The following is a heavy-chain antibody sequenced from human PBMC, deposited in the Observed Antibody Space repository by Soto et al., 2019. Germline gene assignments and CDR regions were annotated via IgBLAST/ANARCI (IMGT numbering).Heavy chain of an antibody. CDR1: GFRFKSFV. V-gene: IGHV3-30*19. Sequence: QVQLVESGGGVVQPGTSLRLSCAASGFRFKSFVMHWVRQAPGKGLEWVAFTSYDGNNKDYGDSVKGRFTVSRDNSQNKLHLQMDFLRPEDTAFYYCARWGTTGGFDLWGQGTLVSVSS. D-gene: IGHD3-16*01. J-gene: IGHJ4*02. CDR3: ARWGTTGGFDL. CDR2: TSYDGNNK.